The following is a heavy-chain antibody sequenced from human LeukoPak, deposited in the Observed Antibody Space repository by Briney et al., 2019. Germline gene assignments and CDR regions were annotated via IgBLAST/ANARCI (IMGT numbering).Heavy chain of an antibody. CDR3: ARGSGGSYYMNY. Sequence: GGSLRLSCAASGFTVSTNYMGWVRQAPGKGLEWVSVIYSGGSTYYADSVKGRFTISRDNSKNTLYLQMNSLRAEDTAVYYCARGSGGSYYMNYWGQGTLVTVPS. V-gene: IGHV3-53*01. D-gene: IGHD1-26*01. CDR2: IYSGGST. CDR1: GFTVSTNY. J-gene: IGHJ4*02.